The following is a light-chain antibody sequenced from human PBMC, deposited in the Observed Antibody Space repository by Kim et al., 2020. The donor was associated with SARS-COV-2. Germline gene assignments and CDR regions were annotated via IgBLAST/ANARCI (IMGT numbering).Light chain of an antibody. V-gene: IGLV3-1*01. Sequence: SYELTQPPSVSVSPGQTAIITCSGNELGDKNVCWYQQKAGQSPVLVIYEDRKRPSGIPERVSGSNSGNTATLTISGTQAMDEADYYCQAWNSSTVVFGGGTQRTVL. J-gene: IGLJ2*01. CDR2: EDR. CDR3: QAWNSSTVV. CDR1: ELGDKN.